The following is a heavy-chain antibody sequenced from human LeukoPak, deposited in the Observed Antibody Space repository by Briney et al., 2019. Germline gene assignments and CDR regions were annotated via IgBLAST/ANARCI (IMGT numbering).Heavy chain of an antibody. V-gene: IGHV4-30-2*01. CDR1: GGSISSVSYS. D-gene: IGHD2-2*01. Sequence: PSDTLSLTCAVSGGSISSVSYSWSWIRQPPGKGLEWIGYIYHSGSTYYNPSLKSRVTISVDRSKNQFSLKLSSVTAADTAVYYCAGGYADFDFWGQGTLVTVSS. J-gene: IGHJ4*02. CDR3: AGGYADFDF. CDR2: IYHSGST.